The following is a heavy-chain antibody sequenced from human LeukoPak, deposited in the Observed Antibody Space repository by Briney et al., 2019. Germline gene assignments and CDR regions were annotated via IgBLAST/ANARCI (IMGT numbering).Heavy chain of an antibody. Sequence: PGTSLRLSCAAPGFTLSSYAMSRVRQAPGKGLEWVSAIGGGGVSTFYADSVKGRFTISRDNSKNTLYLQMNSLRAEDTAVYYCAKRNYYDSSSYYYDYWGQRTLVTVSS. CDR3: AKRNYYDSSSYYYDY. J-gene: IGHJ4*02. D-gene: IGHD3-22*01. V-gene: IGHV3-23*01. CDR1: GFTLSSYA. CDR2: IGGGGVST.